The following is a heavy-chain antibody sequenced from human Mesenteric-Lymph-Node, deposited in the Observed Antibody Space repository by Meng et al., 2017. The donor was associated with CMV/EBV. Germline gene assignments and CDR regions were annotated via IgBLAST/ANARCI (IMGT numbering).Heavy chain of an antibody. CDR3: AKDLFPYQMTGFGMDY. J-gene: IGHJ4*02. D-gene: IGHD2-2*01. CDR2: ISWDSGRI. CDR1: GFSFDDYA. V-gene: IGHV3-9*01. Sequence: SLKISCAASGFSFDDYAMYWVRQAPGKGLEWVSGISWDSGRIEYADSVKGRFTISRDNSRNTLYLQMNSLRPEDTAVYYCAKDLFPYQMTGFGMDYWGQGTLVTVSS.